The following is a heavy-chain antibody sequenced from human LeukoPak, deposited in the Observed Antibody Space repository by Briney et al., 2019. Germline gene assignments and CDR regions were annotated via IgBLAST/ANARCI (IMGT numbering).Heavy chain of an antibody. CDR1: GYTFTGYN. Sequence: GASVKVSCKASGYTFTGYNIHWVRQAPGQGLEWMGQINPNSGGTNYAQKFQGRVTMTRDTSISTAYMELSRLRSDDTAVYYCATLENIVVVPAGWFDRWGQETLVTVSS. V-gene: IGHV1-2*06. D-gene: IGHD2-2*01. J-gene: IGHJ5*02. CDR2: INPNSGGT. CDR3: ATLENIVVVPAGWFDR.